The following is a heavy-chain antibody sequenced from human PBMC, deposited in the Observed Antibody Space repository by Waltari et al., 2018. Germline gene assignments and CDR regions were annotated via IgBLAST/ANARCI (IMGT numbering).Heavy chain of an antibody. Sequence: QVQLVQSGAEVKKPGSSVKVSCKASGGTFSSYAISWVRQAPGQGLEWMGGIIRIFGTANYAQKFQGRGTITADESTSTAYMELSSLRSEDTAVYYCARGETVTGYYYYYGMDVWGQGTTVTVSS. D-gene: IGHD4-4*01. V-gene: IGHV1-69*13. CDR2: IIRIFGTA. J-gene: IGHJ6*02. CDR1: GGTFSSYA. CDR3: ARGETVTGYYYYYGMDV.